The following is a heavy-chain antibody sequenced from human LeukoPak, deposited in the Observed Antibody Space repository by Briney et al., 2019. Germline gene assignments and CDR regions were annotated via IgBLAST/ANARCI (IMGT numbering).Heavy chain of an antibody. V-gene: IGHV4-34*01. J-gene: IGHJ3*02. Sequence: SETLSLTCAVYGGSFSGYYWSWIRQPPGEGLEWIGEINHSGSTNYNPSLKSRVTISVDTSKNQFSLKLSSVTAADTAVYYCARTTMMVAFDIWGQGTMVTVSS. CDR2: INHSGST. D-gene: IGHD3-22*01. CDR3: ARTTMMVAFDI. CDR1: GGSFSGYY.